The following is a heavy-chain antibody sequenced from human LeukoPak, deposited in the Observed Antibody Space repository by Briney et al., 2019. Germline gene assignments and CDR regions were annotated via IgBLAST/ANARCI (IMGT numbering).Heavy chain of an antibody. V-gene: IGHV1-18*01. CDR1: GYTFTSYG. D-gene: IGHD3-3*01. Sequence: ASVTVSCKASGYTFTSYGISWVRQAPGQGLEWMGWISAYNGNTNYAQKLQGRVTMTTDTSTSTAYMELRSLRSDDTAVYYCARYYDFWSGYPYYYYGMDVWGQGTTVTVSS. CDR2: ISAYNGNT. CDR3: ARYYDFWSGYPYYYYGMDV. J-gene: IGHJ6*02.